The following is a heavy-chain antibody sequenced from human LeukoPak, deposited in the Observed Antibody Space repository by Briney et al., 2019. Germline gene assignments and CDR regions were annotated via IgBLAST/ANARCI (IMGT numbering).Heavy chain of an antibody. CDR1: GGSIISNSYY. D-gene: IGHD2-8*01. Sequence: PSETLSLTCTVSGGSIISNSYYWGWIRQPPGKGLEWIGSIYYSGSTYYNPSLKSRVTISVDTSKNQFSLKLSSVTAADTAVYYCARGYCTNAVCSLGPTQAWGQGTLVTVSS. J-gene: IGHJ4*02. CDR3: ARGYCTNAVCSLGPTQA. CDR2: IYYSGST. V-gene: IGHV4-39*07.